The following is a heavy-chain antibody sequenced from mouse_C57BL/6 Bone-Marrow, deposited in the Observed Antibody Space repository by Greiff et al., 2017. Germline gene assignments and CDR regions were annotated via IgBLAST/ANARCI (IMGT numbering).Heavy chain of an antibody. J-gene: IGHJ3*01. CDR1: GYTFTSYG. D-gene: IGHD1-1*01. CDR3: AREGSSYGWCAY. CDR2: IYPRSGNT. V-gene: IGHV1-81*01. Sequence: VQLQQSGAELARPGASVKLSCKASGYTFTSYGISWVKQRTGQGLEWIGEIYPRSGNTYYNEKFKGKDTLTADKSSSTAYMALRSLTSEDSAVYFCAREGSSYGWCAYWGQGTLVTVSA.